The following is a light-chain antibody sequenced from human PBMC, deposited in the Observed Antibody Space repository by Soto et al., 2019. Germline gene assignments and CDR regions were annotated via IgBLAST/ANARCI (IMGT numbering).Light chain of an antibody. V-gene: IGKV1-5*03. J-gene: IGKJ1*01. CDR1: QSISSW. Sequence: DIELTQSPSALSAYVGDRVTITCRASQSISSWLAWYQQKPGKAPKLLIHKASSLESGVPSRFSGSGSGTKFTLTISSLQPDDFGTYYCQQYNSYWTFGQGTKV. CDR3: QQYNSYWT. CDR2: KAS.